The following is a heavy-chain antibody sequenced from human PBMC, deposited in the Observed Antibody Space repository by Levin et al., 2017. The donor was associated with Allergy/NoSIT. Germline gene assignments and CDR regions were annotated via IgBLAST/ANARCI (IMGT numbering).Heavy chain of an antibody. J-gene: IGHJ5*02. CDR3: ARQGAVVSHWFDP. V-gene: IGHV4-38-2*01. CDR2: NHYSGST. D-gene: IGHD6-19*01. Sequence: ASETLSLTCVVSDYSISSGYYWGWIRQPPGKGLEWIGSNHYSGSTYYSPSLKSRVTISVDTSKNQFSLKLSSVTAADTAVYYCARQGAVVSHWFDPWGQGTLVTVSS. CDR1: DYSISSGYY.